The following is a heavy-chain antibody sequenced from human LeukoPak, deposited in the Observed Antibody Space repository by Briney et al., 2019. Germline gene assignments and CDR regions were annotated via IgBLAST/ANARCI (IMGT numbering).Heavy chain of an antibody. V-gene: IGHV5-51*01. Sequence: GESLKISCKGSGSSFTSYWIGWVRQMPGKGLEWMGIIFPDDSDTRYSPSFQGQVTISADKSISTAYLQWSSLKASDTAMYYCARQGSSWYPLSADSWGQGTRVTVSS. CDR3: ARQGSSWYPLSADS. CDR2: IFPDDSDT. J-gene: IGHJ5*01. CDR1: GSSFTSYW. D-gene: IGHD6-13*01.